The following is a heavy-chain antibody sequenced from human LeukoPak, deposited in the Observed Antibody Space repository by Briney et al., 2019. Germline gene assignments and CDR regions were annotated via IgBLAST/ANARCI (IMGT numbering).Heavy chain of an antibody. J-gene: IGHJ2*01. CDR2: IIPPFGTA. CDR3: AKEGDTALVTRYLNL. CDR1: GGTFGRYV. D-gene: IGHD5-18*01. V-gene: IGHV1-69*13. Sequence: SVKVSCKASGGTFGRYVISWVRQAPGQGLEWMGGIIPPFGTAHYAQKFQDRLTITADESATTVYMEMSSLRSEDTAMYYCAKEGDTALVTRYLNLWGRGTLVTVAA.